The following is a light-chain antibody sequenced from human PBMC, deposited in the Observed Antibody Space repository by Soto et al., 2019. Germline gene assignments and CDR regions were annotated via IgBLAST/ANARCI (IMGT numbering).Light chain of an antibody. Sequence: DIHLTQSPAFMVEFVGDRITNTSRPSQAVPNNMAWYQQKPGKPPKLLIYEESTLHSGVPSRFSGRKSGTQFTLTISSLQPEDFATYYCQQVKTYPRTFGGGTKVDIK. CDR3: QQVKTYPRT. J-gene: IGKJ4*01. CDR1: QAVPNN. CDR2: EES. V-gene: IGKV1-9*01.